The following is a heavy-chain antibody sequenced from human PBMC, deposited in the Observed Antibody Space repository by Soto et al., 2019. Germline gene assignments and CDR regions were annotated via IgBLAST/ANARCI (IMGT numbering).Heavy chain of an antibody. V-gene: IGHV4-30-4*01. CDR3: ASRHSSPYFDY. J-gene: IGHJ4*02. CDR1: GGSISSGDYY. D-gene: IGHD6-13*01. Sequence: QVQLQETGPGLVKPSQTLSLTCTVSGGSISSGDYYWSWIRQPPGKGLEWIGSIYYSGSTYYNPPLKSRVTMSVDTASNPSSLKLNSVTAADTAVYYCASRHSSPYFDYWGQGTLVTVSS. CDR2: IYYSGST.